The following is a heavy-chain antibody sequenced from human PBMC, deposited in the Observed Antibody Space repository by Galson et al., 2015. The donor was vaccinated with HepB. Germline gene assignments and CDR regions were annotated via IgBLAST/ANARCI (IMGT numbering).Heavy chain of an antibody. J-gene: IGHJ4*02. Sequence: SLRLSCAASGFTFSSYAMHWVRQAPGKGLEWVAVISYDGSNKYYADSVKGRFTISRDNSKNTLYLQMNSLRAEDTAVYYCARVGSGYSSGWYGPFDYWGQGTLVTVSS. D-gene: IGHD6-19*01. CDR1: GFTFSSYA. V-gene: IGHV3-30-3*01. CDR3: ARVGSGYSSGWYGPFDY. CDR2: ISYDGSNK.